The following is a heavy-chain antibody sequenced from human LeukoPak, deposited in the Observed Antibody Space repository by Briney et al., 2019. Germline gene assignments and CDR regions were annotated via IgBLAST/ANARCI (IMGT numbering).Heavy chain of an antibody. V-gene: IGHV1-8*01. CDR1: GYTFTSYD. CDR3: ARLTPYCSGGSCYYWFDP. D-gene: IGHD2-15*01. CDR2: MNPNSGNT. J-gene: IGHJ5*02. Sequence: ASVKVSCXASGYTFTSYDINWVRQATGQGLEWMGWMNPNSGNTGYAQKFQGRVTMTRNTSISTAYMELSSLRSEDTAVYYCARLTPYCSGGSCYYWFDPWGQRTLVTVSS.